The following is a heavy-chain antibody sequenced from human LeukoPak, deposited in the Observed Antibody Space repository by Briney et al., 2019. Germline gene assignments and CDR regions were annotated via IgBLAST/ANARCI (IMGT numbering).Heavy chain of an antibody. J-gene: IGHJ4*02. V-gene: IGHV1-69*04. D-gene: IGHD2-21*02. CDR1: GGTFSSYA. Sequence: SVKISCKASGGTFSSYAISWVRQAPGRGLEWMGRIIPILGIANYAQKFQGRVTITADKSTSTAYMELSSLRSEDTAVYYCARDENCGGDCYSRLGGFFDYWGQGTLVTVSS. CDR3: ARDENCGGDCYSRLGGFFDY. CDR2: IIPILGIA.